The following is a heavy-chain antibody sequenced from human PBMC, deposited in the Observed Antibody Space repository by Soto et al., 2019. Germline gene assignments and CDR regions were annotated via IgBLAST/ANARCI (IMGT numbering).Heavy chain of an antibody. V-gene: IGHV2-5*02. CDR1: GFSLSTSGVG. CDR3: AHVLVVVANYGMDV. CDR2: IYWDDDK. J-gene: IGHJ6*02. Sequence: QITLKESGPTLVKPTQTLTLTCTFSGFSLSTSGVGVGWIRQPPGKALEWLALIYWDDDKRYSPSLTSRLTINKDTYKNQVVLTMTNMDPVDTATYYCAHVLVVVANYGMDVWGQGTTVTVSS. D-gene: IGHD2-15*01.